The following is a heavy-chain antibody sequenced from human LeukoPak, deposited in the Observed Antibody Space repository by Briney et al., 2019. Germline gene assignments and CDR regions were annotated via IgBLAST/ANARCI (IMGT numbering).Heavy chain of an antibody. D-gene: IGHD3-10*01. V-gene: IGHV3-21*01. CDR3: GRVSYYYGSGSYYQLDY. CDR2: ISSSSSYI. CDR1: GFTFSSYS. Sequence: GGSLRLSCAASGFTFSSYSMNWVRQAPGKGLEWVSSISSSSSYIYYADSVKGRFTISRDNAKNSLYLQMNSLRAEDTAVYYCGRVSYYYGSGSYYQLDYWGQGTLVTVSS. J-gene: IGHJ4*02.